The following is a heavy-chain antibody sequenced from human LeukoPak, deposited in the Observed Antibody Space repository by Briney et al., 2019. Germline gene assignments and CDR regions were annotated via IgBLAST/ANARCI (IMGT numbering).Heavy chain of an antibody. CDR2: IYYSGST. CDR1: GGSISSYY. D-gene: IGHD6-19*01. J-gene: IGHJ2*01. V-gene: IGHV4-59*01. CDR3: ARVGVAGTPYWYFDL. Sequence: PSETLSLTCAVYGGSISSYYWSWIRQPPGKGLEWIGYIYYSGSTNYNPSLKSRVTISVDTSKNQFSLKLSSVTAGDTAVYYCARVGVAGTPYWYFDLWGRGTLVTVSS.